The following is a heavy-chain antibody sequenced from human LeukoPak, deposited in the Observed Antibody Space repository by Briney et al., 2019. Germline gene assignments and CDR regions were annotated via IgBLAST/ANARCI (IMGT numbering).Heavy chain of an antibody. CDR1: GYTFTGYY. D-gene: IGHD6-25*01. J-gene: IGHJ4*02. Sequence: ASVKVSCKASGYTFTGYYMHWVRQAPGQGLEWMGWINPNSGGTNCAQKFQGRVTMTRDTSISTAYMELSRLRSDDTAVYYCARVGIAALFDYWGQGTLVTVSS. CDR2: INPNSGGT. CDR3: ARVGIAALFDY. V-gene: IGHV1-2*02.